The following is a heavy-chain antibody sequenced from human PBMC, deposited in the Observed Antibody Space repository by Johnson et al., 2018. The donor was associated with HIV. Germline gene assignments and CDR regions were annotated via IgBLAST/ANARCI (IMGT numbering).Heavy chain of an antibody. J-gene: IGHJ3*02. V-gene: IGHV3-53*01. CDR1: GFTVSSNY. D-gene: IGHD4-11*01. CDR2: IYSGGST. Sequence: VQLVESGGGLIQPGGSLRLSCAASGFTVSSNYMSWVRQAPGKGLEWVSVIYSGGSTYYADSVKGRFTISRDNAKNTLYLQMNSLRAEDTAVYYCAKVRSRWTTFDDAFDIWGQGTLVTVS. CDR3: AKVRSRWTTFDDAFDI.